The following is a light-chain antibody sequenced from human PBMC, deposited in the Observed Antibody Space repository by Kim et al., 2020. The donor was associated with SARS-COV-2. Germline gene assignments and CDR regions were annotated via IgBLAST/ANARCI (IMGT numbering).Light chain of an antibody. Sequence: DIVLTQSPVTLSLSPGERATLSCRASQSVSNYLVWYQQKPGQAPRLLIYDAANRATGIPDRFSGSGSGTDFTLTISSLEPEDSAVYFCQQRSYWPPLYTFGQGTKLEI. CDR2: DAA. CDR1: QSVSNY. CDR3: QQRSYWPPLYT. J-gene: IGKJ2*01. V-gene: IGKV3-11*01.